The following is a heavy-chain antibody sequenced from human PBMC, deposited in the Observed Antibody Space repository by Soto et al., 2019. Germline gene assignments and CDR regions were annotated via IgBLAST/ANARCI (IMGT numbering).Heavy chain of an antibody. D-gene: IGHD3-22*01. CDR1: GGTLSSYA. CDR3: ASTDYDSSGTTDY. CDR2: IIPIFGTA. J-gene: IGHJ4*02. V-gene: IGHV1-69*01. Sequence: QVQLVQSGAEVKKPGSSVKVSCKASGGTLSSYAISWVRQAPGPGLEWMGGIIPIFGTANYAQKFQGRVTITADESTSTASRELSSLRSEDTAVYYCASTDYDSSGTTDYWGQGSLVTVSS.